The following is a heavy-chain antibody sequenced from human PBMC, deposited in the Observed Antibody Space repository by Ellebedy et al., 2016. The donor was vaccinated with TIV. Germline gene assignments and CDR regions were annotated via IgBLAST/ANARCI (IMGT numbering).Heavy chain of an antibody. CDR2: ISDSSSYK. Sequence: PGGSLRLSCAASGFTFSIYSMNWVRQAPGKGLEWVSCISDSSSYKYYADSMKGRFTISRDNARNSLYLPMNSLRAEDTALYYFTCLSDEDHWGQGTLVTVSS. J-gene: IGHJ4*02. CDR3: TCLSDEDH. V-gene: IGHV3-21*01. CDR1: GFTFSIYS. D-gene: IGHD2/OR15-2a*01.